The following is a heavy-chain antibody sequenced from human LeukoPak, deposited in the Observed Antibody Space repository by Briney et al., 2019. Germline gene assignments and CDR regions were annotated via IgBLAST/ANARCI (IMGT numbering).Heavy chain of an antibody. CDR2: ITGSGGST. Sequence: PGGSLRLSCAASGFTFSSYAMSWVRQAPGKGLEWVSAITGSGGSTNYADSVKGRFTTSRDNSKNTLYLQMNSLRAEDTAVYYCAKDRENYYDSSGYRIDAFDIWGQGTMVTVSS. V-gene: IGHV3-23*01. J-gene: IGHJ3*02. CDR3: AKDRENYYDSSGYRIDAFDI. D-gene: IGHD3-22*01. CDR1: GFTFSSYA.